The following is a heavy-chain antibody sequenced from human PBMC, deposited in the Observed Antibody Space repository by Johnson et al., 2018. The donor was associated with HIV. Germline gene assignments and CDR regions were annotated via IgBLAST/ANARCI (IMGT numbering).Heavy chain of an antibody. CDR1: GFTFSSYA. CDR3: AKAMSVSSWEHRGAFDI. J-gene: IGHJ3*02. D-gene: IGHD6-13*01. Sequence: QVQLVESGGGVVQPGRSLRLSCAASGFTFSSYAMHWVRQAPGKGLAWVAVISYDGSNKYYADSVKGRFTISRDNSKNTLYLQMNSLRAEDTAVYYCAKAMSVSSWEHRGAFDIWGQGTMVTVSS. CDR2: ISYDGSNK. V-gene: IGHV3-30*04.